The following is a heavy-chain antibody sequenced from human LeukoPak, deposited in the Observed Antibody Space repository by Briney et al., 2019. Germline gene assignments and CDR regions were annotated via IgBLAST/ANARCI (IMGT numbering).Heavy chain of an antibody. Sequence: PSETLSLTCTVSGGSISSYYWSWIRQPPGKGLEWIGYIYYSGSTNYNPSLKSRVTISVDTSKNRFSLKLSSVTAADTAVYYCARHDSGITGTTYDFDYWGQGTLVTVSS. CDR2: IYYSGST. D-gene: IGHD1-7*01. CDR3: ARHDSGITGTTYDFDY. CDR1: GGSISSYY. J-gene: IGHJ4*02. V-gene: IGHV4-59*08.